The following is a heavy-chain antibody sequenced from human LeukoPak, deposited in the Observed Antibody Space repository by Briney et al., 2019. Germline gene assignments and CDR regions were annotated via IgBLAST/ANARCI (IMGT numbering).Heavy chain of an antibody. CDR2: ISGSGGST. V-gene: IGHV3-23*01. J-gene: IGHJ4*02. D-gene: IGHD3-9*01. CDR3: AKWGDFDILTGYYVSDF. Sequence: GALLLSCAASGFTFSSYAMSGGRQAPGKGLEGVSAISGSGGSTYYADSVKGRFTISRDHSRNTLFLQMNSLRAEDTAIYYCAKWGDFDILTGYYVSDFWGQGTLVTVSS. CDR1: GFTFSSYA.